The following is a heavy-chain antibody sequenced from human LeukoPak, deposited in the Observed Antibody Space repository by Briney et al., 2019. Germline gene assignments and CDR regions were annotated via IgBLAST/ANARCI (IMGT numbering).Heavy chain of an antibody. CDR2: IRSKAYGGTT. D-gene: IGHD2-15*01. CDR3: KASGALFDY. J-gene: IGHJ4*02. V-gene: IGHV3-49*04. Sequence: GGSLRLSCTASGFTFGDYAMSWVRQAPGKGLEWVGFIRSKAYGGTTEYAASVKGRFTISRDDSKSIAYLQMDGLKTEDTAVYYCKASGALFDYWGQGTLVTVSS. CDR1: GFTFGDYA.